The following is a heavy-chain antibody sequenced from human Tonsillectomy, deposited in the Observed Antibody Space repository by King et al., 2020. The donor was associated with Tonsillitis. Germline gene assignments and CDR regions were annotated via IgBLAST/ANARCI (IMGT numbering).Heavy chain of an antibody. J-gene: IGHJ4*02. CDR2: ISYDGSRT. CDR1: GFTFSSYA. Sequence: VQLVESGGGVVQPGRSLRLSCAASGFTFSSYAMHWVRQAPGKGLEWVALISYDGSRTYYADSVKGRFTTSRDNSNNTLYLQMTSLRTEDTAVYYCARERLWSSGWGIDNWGQGTLVTVSS. V-gene: IGHV3-33*05. CDR3: ARERLWSSGWGIDN. D-gene: IGHD6-19*01.